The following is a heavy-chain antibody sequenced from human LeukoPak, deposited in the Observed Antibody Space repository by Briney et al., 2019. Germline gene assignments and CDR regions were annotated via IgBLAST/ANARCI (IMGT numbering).Heavy chain of an antibody. V-gene: IGHV3-21*01. CDR2: ISSSSSYI. D-gene: IGHD3-3*01. J-gene: IGHJ5*02. CDR1: GFTFSSYA. CDR3: ARGSQARYYDFRFDP. Sequence: GGSLRLSCAASGFTFSSYAMSWVRQAPGKGLEWVSSISSSSSYIYYADSVKGRFTISRDNAKNSLYLQMNSLRAEDTAVYYCARGSQARYYDFRFDPWGQGTLVTVSS.